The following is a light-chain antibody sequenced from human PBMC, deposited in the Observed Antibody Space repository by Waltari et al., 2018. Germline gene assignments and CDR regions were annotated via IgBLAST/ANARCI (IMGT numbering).Light chain of an antibody. J-gene: IGKJ2*01. CDR2: GAS. Sequence: DIQMTQYPSYLVASVGDRVIITCRASQNIRIYLNWFQQKPGRAPDLLMYGASRLQSGVPPRFSGSGSGTDFTLIISDLQPEDSATYYCQQTYTTVKTFGRGTRVEV. V-gene: IGKV1-39*01. CDR1: QNIRIY. CDR3: QQTYTTVKT.